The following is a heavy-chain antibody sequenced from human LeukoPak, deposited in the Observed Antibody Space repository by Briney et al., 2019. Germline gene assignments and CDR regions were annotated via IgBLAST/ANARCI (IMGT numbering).Heavy chain of an antibody. CDR3: ARVGSGIAAAGWYEVWYYFDY. CDR2: ISSSSSYI. J-gene: IGHJ4*02. CDR1: GFTFSSYS. V-gene: IGHV3-21*01. Sequence: AGGSLRLSCAASGFTFSSYSMNWVRQAPGKGLEWVSSISSSSSYIYYADSVKGRFTISRDNAKNTLYLQMNSLRAEDTAVYYCARVGSGIAAAGWYEVWYYFDYWGQGTLVTVSS. D-gene: IGHD6-13*01.